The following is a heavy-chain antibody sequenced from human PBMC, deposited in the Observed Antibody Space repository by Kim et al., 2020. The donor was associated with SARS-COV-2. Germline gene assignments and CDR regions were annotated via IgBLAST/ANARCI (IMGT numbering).Heavy chain of an antibody. V-gene: IGHV4-34*01. CDR3: ARGGTTVSP. J-gene: IGHJ5*02. CDR2: GGT. Sequence: GGTNYNPSLKSRVTISVDTSKNQFSLKLSSVTAADTAVYYCARGGTTVSPWGQGTLVTVSS. D-gene: IGHD4-17*01.